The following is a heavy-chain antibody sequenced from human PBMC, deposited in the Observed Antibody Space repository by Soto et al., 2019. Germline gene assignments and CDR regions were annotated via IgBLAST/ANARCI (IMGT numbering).Heavy chain of an antibody. CDR2: INPNSGGT. V-gene: IGHV1-2*04. D-gene: IGHD6-19*01. CDR3: ARGCNSGWYPYYYMDV. Sequence: ASVKVSCKASGYTFTGYYMHWVRQAPGQGLEWMGWINPNSGGTNYAQKFQGWVTMTRDTSISTAYMELSRLRSDDTAVYYCARGCNSGWYPYYYMDVWGKGTTVTVSS. J-gene: IGHJ6*03. CDR1: GYTFTGYY.